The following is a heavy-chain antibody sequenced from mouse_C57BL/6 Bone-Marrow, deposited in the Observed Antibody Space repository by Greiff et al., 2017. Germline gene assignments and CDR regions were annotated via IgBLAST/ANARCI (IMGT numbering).Heavy chain of an antibody. D-gene: IGHD2-10*01. CDR1: GYTFTDYY. CDR3: ARPYYGTYYAMDY. Sequence: VQLQQPGPELVKPGASVKISCKASGYTFTDYYMNWVKQSHGQSLEWIGDINPNNGGTSYNQKFKGKATLTVDKSSSTAYMELRSLTSEDSAVYYCARPYYGTYYAMDYWGQGTSVTVSS. V-gene: IGHV1-26*01. CDR2: INPNNGGT. J-gene: IGHJ4*01.